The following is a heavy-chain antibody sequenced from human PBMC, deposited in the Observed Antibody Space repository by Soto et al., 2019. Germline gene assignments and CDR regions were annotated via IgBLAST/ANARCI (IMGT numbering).Heavy chain of an antibody. CDR1: GFTFSSYA. CDR2: ISGSGGST. D-gene: IGHD3-22*01. CDR3: AKGREYYDSSGSVDY. V-gene: IGHV3-23*01. Sequence: EVQLLESGGGLVQPGGSLRLSCAASGFTFSSYAMSWVRQAPGKGLEWVSAISGSGGSTYYADSVKGRFTISRDNSKNTMYLQMNSLRAEDTAVYYCAKGREYYDSSGSVDYWGQGTLVTVSS. J-gene: IGHJ4*02.